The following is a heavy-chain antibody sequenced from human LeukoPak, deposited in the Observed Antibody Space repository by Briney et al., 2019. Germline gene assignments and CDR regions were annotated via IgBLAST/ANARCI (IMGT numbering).Heavy chain of an antibody. CDR2: NLPDGHDT. D-gene: IGHD5-18*01. J-gene: IGHJ4*02. CDR3: SGRYGPGPV. V-gene: IGHV1-2*02. Sequence: ASMKVSCKAYGPTFAAHHIHWVRQAPGQGRDGRGWNLPDGHDTKYSQKVQDTLTLTTDTSTNTAYMEVSRLIPGDAAVYSGSGRYGPGPVWGQGTLVTASP. CDR1: GPTFAAHH.